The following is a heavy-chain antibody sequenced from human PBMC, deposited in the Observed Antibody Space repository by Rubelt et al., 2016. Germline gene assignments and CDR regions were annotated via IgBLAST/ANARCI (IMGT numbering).Heavy chain of an antibody. V-gene: IGHV3-23*01. D-gene: IGHD2-15*01. J-gene: IGHJ5*02. CDR2: ISGSGGST. Sequence: GRGLEWVSAISGSGGSTYYADSVKGRFTISRDNSKNTLYLQMNSLRAEETAVYYCAKDAVVVAAMDWFDPWGQGTLVTVSS. CDR3: AKDAVVVAAMDWFDP.